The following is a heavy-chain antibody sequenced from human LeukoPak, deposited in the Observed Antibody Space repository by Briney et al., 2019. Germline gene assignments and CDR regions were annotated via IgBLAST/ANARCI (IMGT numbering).Heavy chain of an antibody. CDR2: ISYDGSNK. Sequence: GGSLRLSCAASGFTFSSYAMHWVRQAPGKGLEWVAVISYDGSNKYYADSVKGRFTISRDNAKNSLYLQMNSLRAEDTAIYYCARDAITMVRGVFGYWGQGTLVTVSS. V-gene: IGHV3-30-3*01. CDR1: GFTFSSYA. J-gene: IGHJ4*02. D-gene: IGHD3-10*01. CDR3: ARDAITMVRGVFGY.